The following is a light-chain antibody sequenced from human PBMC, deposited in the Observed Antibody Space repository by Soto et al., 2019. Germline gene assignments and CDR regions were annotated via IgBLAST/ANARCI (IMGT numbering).Light chain of an antibody. V-gene: IGKV1-5*03. CDR3: HQFNSYSPKT. CDR2: KAS. J-gene: IGKJ1*01. CDR1: QSISNW. Sequence: DIQMTQSPSTLSASVGDRGTITCRASQSISNWLAWYQQKPGKAPNLLIYKASSLESGVPSRSSGSGSGTEFTLTISSLQPDDFATYYCHQFNSYSPKTFGQGTKVDIK.